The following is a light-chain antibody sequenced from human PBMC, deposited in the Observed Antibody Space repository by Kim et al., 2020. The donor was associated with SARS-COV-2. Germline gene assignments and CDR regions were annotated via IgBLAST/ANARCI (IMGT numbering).Light chain of an antibody. CDR1: KLGDKY. Sequence: LSPGQTASITCSGDKLGDKYACWYQQKPGQSPVLVIYQDSKRPSGIPERFSGPHSGNTATLTISGTQAMDEADYYCQAWDSSTGVFGGGTQLTVL. CDR2: QDS. CDR3: QAWDSSTGV. V-gene: IGLV3-1*01. J-gene: IGLJ3*02.